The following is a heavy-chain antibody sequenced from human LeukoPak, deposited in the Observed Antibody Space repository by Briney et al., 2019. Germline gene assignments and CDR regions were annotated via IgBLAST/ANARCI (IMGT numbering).Heavy chain of an antibody. CDR3: AKVIAVSGIGYYYYGVDV. CDR1: GFTFCSYN. D-gene: IGHD6-19*01. J-gene: IGHJ6*02. CDR2: IGGSVGNT. Sequence: PGGSLRLSCTASGFTFCSYNMNWVRQAPGKGLEWVSAIGGSVGNTYYTESVKGRFTISRDNSKNTVYLQMTSLRAEDRALYYCAKVIAVSGIGYYYYGVDVWGQGTTVTVSS. V-gene: IGHV3-23*01.